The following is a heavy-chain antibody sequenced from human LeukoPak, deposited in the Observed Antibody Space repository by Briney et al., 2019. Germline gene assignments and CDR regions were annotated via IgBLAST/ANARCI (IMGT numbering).Heavy chain of an antibody. Sequence: GGSLRLSCAASGFTFDDYAMHGVRQAPGKGLEWVSGISWNSGSFYYEDAVEGRVTISKNYAKNSLYLQMNSLRAEDTAVYYCAELGITMIGGVWGKGTTATLSS. CDR1: GFTFDDYA. J-gene: IGHJ6*04. CDR3: AELGITMIGGV. V-gene: IGHV3-9*01. D-gene: IGHD3-10*02. CDR2: ISWNSGSF.